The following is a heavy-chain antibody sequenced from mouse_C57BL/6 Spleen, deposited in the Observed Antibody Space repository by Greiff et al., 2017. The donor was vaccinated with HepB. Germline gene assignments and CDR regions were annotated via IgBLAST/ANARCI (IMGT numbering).Heavy chain of an antibody. CDR3: APYYAMDY. CDR2: IYPGDGDT. CDR1: GYAFSSSC. J-gene: IGHJ4*01. Sequence: QVQLQQSGPELVKPGASVKISCKASGYAFSSSCMNWVKQRPGKGLEWIGRIYPGDGDTNYNGKLKGKATLTADKSSSTAYLQLSSLTSEDSAVYCCAPYYAMDYWGQGTSVTVSS. V-gene: IGHV1-82*01.